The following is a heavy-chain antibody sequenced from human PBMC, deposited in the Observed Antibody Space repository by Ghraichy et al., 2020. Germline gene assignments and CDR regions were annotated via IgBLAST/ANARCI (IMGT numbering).Heavy chain of an antibody. D-gene: IGHD6-6*01. V-gene: IGHV5-51*01. Sequence: GESLNISCKGSGYSFTSYWIGWVRQMPGKGLEWMGIIYPGDSDTRYSPSFQGQVTISADKSISTAYLQWSSLKASDTAMYYCARRRTKQLEGYYFDYWGQGTLVTVSS. CDR1: GYSFTSYW. CDR3: ARRRTKQLEGYYFDY. J-gene: IGHJ4*02. CDR2: IYPGDSDT.